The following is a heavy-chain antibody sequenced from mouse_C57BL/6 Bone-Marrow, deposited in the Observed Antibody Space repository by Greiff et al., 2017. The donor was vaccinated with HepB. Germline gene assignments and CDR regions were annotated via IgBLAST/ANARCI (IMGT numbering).Heavy chain of an antibody. Sequence: VQLQQPGAELVKPGASVKMSCKASGYTFTSYWITWVKQRPGQGLEWIGDIYPGSGSTNYNEKFKSKATLTVDTSSSTAYMQLSSLTSEDSAVYYCARYGDYRAWFAYWGQGTLVTVSA. CDR3: ARYGDYRAWFAY. V-gene: IGHV1-55*01. CDR2: IYPGSGST. D-gene: IGHD2-13*01. CDR1: GYTFTSYW. J-gene: IGHJ3*01.